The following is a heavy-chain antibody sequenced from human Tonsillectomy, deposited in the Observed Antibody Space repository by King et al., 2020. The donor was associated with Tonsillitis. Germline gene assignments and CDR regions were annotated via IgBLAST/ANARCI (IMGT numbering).Heavy chain of an antibody. J-gene: IGHJ3*02. V-gene: IGHV3-30-3*01. CDR1: GFTFSSYA. CDR3: ARDLWDSSGAFDI. D-gene: IGHD6-19*01. CDR2: ISYDGSNK. Sequence: VQLGESGGGGVKPGSSLILSCAASGFTFSSYAMHGVGQAPGKGLEWVAVISYDGSNKYYADSVKGRFTISRDNSKNTLYLQMNSLRAEDTAVYYCARDLWDSSGAFDIWGQGTMVTVSS.